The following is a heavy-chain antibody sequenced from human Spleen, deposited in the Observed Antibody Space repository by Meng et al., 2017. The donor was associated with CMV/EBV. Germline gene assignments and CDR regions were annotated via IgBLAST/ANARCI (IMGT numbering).Heavy chain of an antibody. Sequence: GSLRLSCTVSGGSISSYYWSWIRQPPGKGLEWIGEINHSGSTNYNPSLKSRVTISVDTSKNQFSLKLSSVTAADTAVYYCARRGVVRDSYGMDVWGQGTTVTVSS. V-gene: IGHV4-34*01. D-gene: IGHD3-10*01. CDR2: INHSGST. CDR3: ARRGVVRDSYGMDV. CDR1: GGSISSYY. J-gene: IGHJ6*02.